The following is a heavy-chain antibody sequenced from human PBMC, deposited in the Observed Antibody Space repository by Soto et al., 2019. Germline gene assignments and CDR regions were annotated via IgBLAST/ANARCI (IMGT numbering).Heavy chain of an antibody. CDR1: GGSFSGYY. V-gene: IGHV4-34*01. J-gene: IGHJ5*02. Sequence: QVQLQQWGAGLLKPSETLSLTCAVYGGSFSGYYWSWIRQPPGKGLEWIGEINHSGSTNYNPSLKGRVTISVDTSKNQFSLKLSSVTAADTAVYYCARVGGYRARGWFDPWGQGTLVTVSS. CDR3: ARVGGYRARGWFDP. D-gene: IGHD3-3*01. CDR2: INHSGST.